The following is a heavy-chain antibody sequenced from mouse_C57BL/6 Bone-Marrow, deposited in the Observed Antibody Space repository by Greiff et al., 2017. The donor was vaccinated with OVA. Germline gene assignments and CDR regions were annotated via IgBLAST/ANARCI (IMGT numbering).Heavy chain of an antibody. J-gene: IGHJ2*01. D-gene: IGHD2-4*01. CDR2: IDPENGDT. CDR3: TGDYDYDGDYLDY. Sequence: EVQLQQSGAELVRPGASVKLSCTASGFNIKDDYMHWVKQRPEQGLEWIGWIDPENGDTEYASKFHGKATITADTPSNTAYLQLSSLTSGDTSVYYGTGDYDYDGDYLDYWGQGTTLTVSS. V-gene: IGHV14-4*01. CDR1: GFNIKDDY.